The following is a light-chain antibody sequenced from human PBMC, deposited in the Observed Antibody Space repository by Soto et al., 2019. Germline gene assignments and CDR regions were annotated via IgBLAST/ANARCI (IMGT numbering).Light chain of an antibody. CDR2: LNSDGSH. V-gene: IGLV4-69*01. CDR1: SGHSSYA. Sequence: QSVLTQSPSASASLGASVKLTCTLSSGHSSYAIAWHQQQPEKGPRYLMKLNSDGSHRKGDGIPDRFSGSSSGAERYLTISSLQSEDEADYYWQTWGTGIVVFGGGTKLTVL. CDR3: QTWGTGIVV. J-gene: IGLJ2*01.